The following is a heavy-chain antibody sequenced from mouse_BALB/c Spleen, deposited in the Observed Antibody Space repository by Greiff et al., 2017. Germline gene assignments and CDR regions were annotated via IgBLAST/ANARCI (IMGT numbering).Heavy chain of an antibody. CDR1: GYTFTSYW. J-gene: IGHJ3*01. D-gene: IGHD3-1*01. CDR3: AREGSGSAWFAY. CDR2: IDPSDSET. V-gene: IGHV1-69*02. Sequence: QVQLQQPGAELVKPGAPVKLSCKASGYTFTSYWMNWVKQRPGRGLEWIGRIDPSDSETHYNQKFKDKATLTVDKSSSTAYIQLSSLTSEDSAVYYCAREGSGSAWFAYWGQGTLVTVSA.